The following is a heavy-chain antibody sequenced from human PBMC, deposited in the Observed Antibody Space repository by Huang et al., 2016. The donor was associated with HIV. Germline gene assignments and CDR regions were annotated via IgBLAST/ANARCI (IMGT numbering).Heavy chain of an antibody. CDR3: ARDPYYHDGSVYYAKHYFDY. Sequence: EVQLVESGGDLVQPGGSLRLSCAASGFTFSTYGMSWVRQAPGKGREWGANIMQDGSEKYYVDPVKGRFTISRDNAKNSLYLQMNSLRAEDTAVYYCARDPYYHDGSVYYAKHYFDYWGKGILVTVSS. CDR1: GFTFSTYG. D-gene: IGHD3-22*01. J-gene: IGHJ4*02. CDR2: IMQDGSEK. V-gene: IGHV3-7*01.